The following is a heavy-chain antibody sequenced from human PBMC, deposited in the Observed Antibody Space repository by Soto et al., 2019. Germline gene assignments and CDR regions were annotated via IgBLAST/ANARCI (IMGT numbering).Heavy chain of an antibody. CDR2: INAGNGNT. D-gene: IGHD2-15*01. Sequence: ASVKVSCKASGYTFTSYAMHWVRQAPGQRLEWMGWINAGNGNTKYSQKFQGRVTITRDTSASTAYMELSSLRSEDTAVYYCARPYCSGGSCYSDWYFDLWGRGTLVTVSS. J-gene: IGHJ2*01. CDR1: GYTFTSYA. V-gene: IGHV1-3*01. CDR3: ARPYCSGGSCYSDWYFDL.